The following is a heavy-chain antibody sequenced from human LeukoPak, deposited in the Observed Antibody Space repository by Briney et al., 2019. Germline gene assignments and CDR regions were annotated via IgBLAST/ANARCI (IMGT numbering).Heavy chain of an antibody. CDR1: GFTFSDYW. J-gene: IGHJ4*02. Sequence: PGGSLRLSCAASGFTFSDYWMHWVRQAPGKGLVWVSRINTDGSSTNYADSVKGRFTISRDNSKNTLYLQMNSLRAEDTAVYYCAKRIAAAGPYFDYWGQGTLVTVSS. V-gene: IGHV3-74*01. D-gene: IGHD6-13*01. CDR2: INTDGSST. CDR3: AKRIAAAGPYFDY.